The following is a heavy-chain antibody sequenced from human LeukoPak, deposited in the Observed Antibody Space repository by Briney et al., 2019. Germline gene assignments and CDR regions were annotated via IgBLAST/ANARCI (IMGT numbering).Heavy chain of an antibody. D-gene: IGHD4-17*01. J-gene: IGHJ6*03. CDR2: IYYSGST. CDR3: ASVPTTYYYYMDV. V-gene: IGHV4-59*08. Sequence: PSETLSLTCPVSGGSISSYYWSWIRQPPGKGLEWIGYIYYSGSTNYNPSLKSRVTISVDTSKNQFSLKLSSVTAADTAVYYCASVPTTYYYYMDVWGKGTTVTVSS. CDR1: GGSISSYY.